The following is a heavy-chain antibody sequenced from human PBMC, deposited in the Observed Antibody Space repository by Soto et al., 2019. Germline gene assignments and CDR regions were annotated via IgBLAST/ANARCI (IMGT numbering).Heavy chain of an antibody. CDR3: ARDIFKGAYYDSSGSSKAFDI. Sequence: GASVKVSCKASGYTFTSYGISWVRQAPGQGLEWMGWISAYNGNTNYAQKLQGRVTMTTDKSTSTAYMELRSLRSDDTAAYYCARDIFKGAYYDSSGSSKAFDIWGQGTMVTVSS. V-gene: IGHV1-18*04. CDR2: ISAYNGNT. J-gene: IGHJ3*02. CDR1: GYTFTSYG. D-gene: IGHD3-22*01.